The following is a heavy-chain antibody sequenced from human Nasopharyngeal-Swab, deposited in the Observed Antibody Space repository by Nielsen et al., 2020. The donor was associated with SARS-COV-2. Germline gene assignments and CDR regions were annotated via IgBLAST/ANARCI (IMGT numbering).Heavy chain of an antibody. V-gene: IGHV3-30*18. CDR2: ISHDGGNE. J-gene: IGHJ4*02. CDR3: AKGSGSGWFSLFDH. D-gene: IGHD6-19*01. Sequence: GESLKISCAASGMAFSSYGMHWVRQAAGKGLEWVTVISHDGGNEYYADSVKGRFTISRDNSKNALYLQMNSLRPEDTATYYCAKGSGSGWFSLFDHWGRGTVVTVSS. CDR1: GMAFSSYG.